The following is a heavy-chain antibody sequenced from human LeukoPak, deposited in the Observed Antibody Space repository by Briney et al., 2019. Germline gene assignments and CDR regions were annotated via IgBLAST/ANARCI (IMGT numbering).Heavy chain of an antibody. CDR2: ISGSGGST. CDR3: AKDPGPAALYCSSTSCTGDWFDP. V-gene: IGHV3-23*01. Sequence: GGSLRLSCAASGFTFSSYAMSWVRQAPGKGLEWVSAISGSGGSTYYADSVKGRFTISRDNSKNTLYLQMNSLRAEDTAVYYCAKDPGPAALYCSSTSCTGDWFDPWGQGTLVTVSS. J-gene: IGHJ5*02. CDR1: GFTFSSYA. D-gene: IGHD2-2*01.